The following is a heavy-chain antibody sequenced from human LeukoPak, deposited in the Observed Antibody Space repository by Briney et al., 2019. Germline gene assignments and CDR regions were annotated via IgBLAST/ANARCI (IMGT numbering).Heavy chain of an antibody. CDR2: IYYSGST. J-gene: IGHJ4*02. V-gene: IGHV4-31*03. CDR3: AKAGSGWFFDY. D-gene: IGHD6-19*01. Sequence: SETLSLTCTVSGGSISSGGYYWSWIRQHPGKGLEWIGYIYYSGSTYYNPSLKSRVTISVDTSKNQFSLKLSSVTAEDTAVYYCAKAGSGWFFDYWGQGTLVTVSS. CDR1: GGSISSGGYY.